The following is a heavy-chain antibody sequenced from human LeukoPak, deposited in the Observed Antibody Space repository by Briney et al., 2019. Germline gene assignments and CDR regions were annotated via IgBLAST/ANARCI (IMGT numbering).Heavy chain of an antibody. V-gene: IGHV3-7*04. CDR3: ARVGFYAFDI. CDR2: IKQEESEK. Sequence: GGSLRLSCAASGFTFSRYWMSWVRQAPGKGLEWVANIKQEESEKYYVDSVKCRFSISRDNAKNSLYLQVNSLRAEDTAEYYCARVGFYAFDIWGQGTKVTVSS. J-gene: IGHJ3*02. CDR1: GFTFSRYW. D-gene: IGHD3-3*01.